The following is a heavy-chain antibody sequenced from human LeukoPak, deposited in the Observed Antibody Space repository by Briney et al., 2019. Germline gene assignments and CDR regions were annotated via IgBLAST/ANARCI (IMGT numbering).Heavy chain of an antibody. V-gene: IGHV1-69*13. J-gene: IGHJ3*02. Sequence: ASVKVSCKASGGTFSSYAISWVRQAPGQGLEWMGGIIPIFGTANYAQKFQGRVTITADESTSTAYMELSSLRSEDTAVYYCARYAPLGLHSTMIVVGGPRDAFDIWGQGTMVTVSS. CDR1: GGTFSSYA. CDR3: ARYAPLGLHSTMIVVGGPRDAFDI. CDR2: IIPIFGTA. D-gene: IGHD3-22*01.